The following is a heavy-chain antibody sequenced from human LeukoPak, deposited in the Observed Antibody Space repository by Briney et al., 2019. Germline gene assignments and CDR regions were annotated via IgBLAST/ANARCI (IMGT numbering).Heavy chain of an antibody. Sequence: SQTLSLTCPVSGGSINSGGYYWSWIRQHPGKGLGWIGYIYYSGSTYYNPSLKSRVTISVDTSKNQFSLKLSSVTAADTAVYYCARDRRRTTSIAAAGTGAYWGQGTLVTVSS. D-gene: IGHD6-13*01. CDR1: GGSINSGGYY. CDR2: IYYSGST. V-gene: IGHV4-31*03. J-gene: IGHJ4*02. CDR3: ARDRRRTTSIAAAGTGAY.